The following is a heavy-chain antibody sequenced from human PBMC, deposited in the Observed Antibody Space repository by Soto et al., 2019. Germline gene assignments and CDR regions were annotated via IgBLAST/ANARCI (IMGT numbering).Heavy chain of an antibody. V-gene: IGHV3-23*01. CDR1: GFTFSSYG. CDR3: AKLFSSGWYFLDY. Sequence: PGGSLRLSCVASGFTFSSYGMSWVRQAPGKGLEWVSSIRDTGDTTYYADSVKGRFTVSRDNSKNTLYLHMNSLGAADTAMYYCAKLFSSGWYFLDYWGQGALVTVSS. CDR2: IRDTGDTT. J-gene: IGHJ4*02. D-gene: IGHD6-19*01.